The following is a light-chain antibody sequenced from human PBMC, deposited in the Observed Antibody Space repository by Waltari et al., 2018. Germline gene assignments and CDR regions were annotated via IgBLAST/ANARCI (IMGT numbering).Light chain of an antibody. V-gene: IGLV1-47*01. Sequence: YEHRPGTAPNHLSYVNKQRPSGVPDRFSGSKAGTSASLAISGLRSEDEADYYCAAWDDILTEAVFGGGTQLTVL. CDR3: AAWDDILTEAV. CDR2: VNK. J-gene: IGLJ7*01.